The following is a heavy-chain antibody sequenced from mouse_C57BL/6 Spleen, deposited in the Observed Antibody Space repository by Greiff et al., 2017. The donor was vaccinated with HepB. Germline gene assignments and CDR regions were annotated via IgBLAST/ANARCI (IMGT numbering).Heavy chain of an antibody. J-gene: IGHJ4*01. D-gene: IGHD1-1*01. CDR1: GYTFTSYW. CDR3: ARYYGSGGAMDY. V-gene: IGHV1-52*01. Sequence: QVQLQPGAELVRPGSSVKLSCKASGYTFTSYWMHWVKQRPIQGLEWIGNIDPSDSETHYNQKFKDKATLTVDKSSSTAYMQLSSLTSEDSAVYYCARYYGSGGAMDYWGQGTSVTVSS. CDR2: IDPSDSET.